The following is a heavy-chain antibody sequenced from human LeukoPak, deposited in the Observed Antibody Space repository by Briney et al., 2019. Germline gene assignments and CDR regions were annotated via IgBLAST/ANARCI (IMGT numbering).Heavy chain of an antibody. V-gene: IGHV1-46*01. D-gene: IGHD6-19*01. J-gene: IGHJ4*02. CDR3: ARDLRYSSGWLKVFDY. CDR2: INPSGGST. Sequence: ASVKVSCKAFEYTFSNYYMHWVRQAPGQGLEWMGIINPSGGSTSYAQKFQGRVTMTRDMSTSTVYMELSSLRSEDTAVYYCARDLRYSSGWLKVFDYWGQGTLVTVSS. CDR1: EYTFSNYY.